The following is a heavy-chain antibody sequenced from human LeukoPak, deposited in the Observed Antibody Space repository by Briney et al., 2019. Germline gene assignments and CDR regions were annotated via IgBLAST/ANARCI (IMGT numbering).Heavy chain of an antibody. J-gene: IGHJ4*02. D-gene: IGHD3-3*01. CDR3: ARVGLDFWSGHYNV. CDR1: GFTFSSYW. CDR2: INSDGSST. Sequence: GGSLRLSCAASGFTFSSYWMHWVRQAPGKGLVWVSRINSDGSSTNYADSVKGRFTISRDNAKNTLYLQMNSLRAEDTAVYYCARVGLDFWSGHYNVWGQGTLVTVSS. V-gene: IGHV3-74*01.